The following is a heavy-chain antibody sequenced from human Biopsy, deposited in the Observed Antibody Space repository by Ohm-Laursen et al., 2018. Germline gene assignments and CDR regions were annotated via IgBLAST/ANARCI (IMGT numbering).Heavy chain of an antibody. Sequence: SETLSLTCIVSGDSISNSYWTWIRQPAGKGLEWIGRFYSSGSSSYNPSLKSRVTMSIDASMNQFSLKLTSVTAADPSTSTATMELRSLRSDDTAVYYCATKLTGYFHHWGQGTLVIVSS. CDR3: TMELRSLRSDDTAVYYCATKLTGYFHH. J-gene: IGHJ1*01. D-gene: IGHD1-7*01. V-gene: IGHV4-4*07. CDR2: FYSSGSS. CDR1: GDSISNSY.